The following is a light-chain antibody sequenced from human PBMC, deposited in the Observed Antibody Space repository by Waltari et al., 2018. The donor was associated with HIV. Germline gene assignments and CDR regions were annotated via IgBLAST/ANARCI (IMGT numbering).Light chain of an antibody. J-gene: IGLJ3*02. CDR3: QSYDASNQWV. Sequence: NFMLTQPHSVSESPGKTVTISCTRSSGSIATNYVQWYQQRPGSAPTIVIYDDNQSSAGVPNRFSGSIDSSSNSASRTISGLKTEDEADYYCQSYDASNQWVFGGGTKLTVL. CDR1: SGSIATNY. V-gene: IGLV6-57*03. CDR2: DDN.